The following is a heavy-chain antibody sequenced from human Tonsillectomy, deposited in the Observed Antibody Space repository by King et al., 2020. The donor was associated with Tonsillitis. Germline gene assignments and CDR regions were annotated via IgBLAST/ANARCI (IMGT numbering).Heavy chain of an antibody. Sequence: LQLQESGSGLVKPSQTLSLTCAVSGGSISSGGYSWSWNRQPPGKGLEWIGYIYHSGSTYYNPSLKSRVTISVDRSKNQFSLKLSSVTAADTAVYNCARAPVTTREYYFDYWGQGTLVTVSS. J-gene: IGHJ4*02. CDR3: ARAPVTTREYYFDY. CDR1: GGSISSGGYS. D-gene: IGHD4-17*01. V-gene: IGHV4-30-2*01. CDR2: IYHSGST.